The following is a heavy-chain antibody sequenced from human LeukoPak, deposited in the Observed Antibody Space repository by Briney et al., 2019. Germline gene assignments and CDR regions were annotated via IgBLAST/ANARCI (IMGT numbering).Heavy chain of an antibody. CDR3: AKGLGYCSSTSCYVGIGSFDY. D-gene: IGHD2-2*01. Sequence: PGGSLRLSCAPSGFTFSGYGMSWVRQAPGKGLEWVSAISGSGGSTYYADSVKGRFTISRDNSKNTLYLQMNSLRAEDTAVYYCAKGLGYCSSTSCYVGIGSFDYWGQGTLVTVSS. CDR1: GFTFSGYG. CDR2: ISGSGGST. J-gene: IGHJ4*02. V-gene: IGHV3-23*01.